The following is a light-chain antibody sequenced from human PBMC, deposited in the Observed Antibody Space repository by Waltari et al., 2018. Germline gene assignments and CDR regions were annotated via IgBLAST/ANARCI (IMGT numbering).Light chain of an antibody. V-gene: IGLV2-11*01. J-gene: IGLJ1*01. CDR2: DVS. CDR1: SSDVGGYNY. CDR3: CSYAGSYTEV. Sequence: QSALTQPRSVSGSPGQSVTISCTGTSSDVGGYNYVSWYQQHPGKAPKLMIYDVSKLPSGVPVRFSGSKSGNTASLTISGLQAEDVADYYCCSYAGSYTEVFGTGTKVTVL.